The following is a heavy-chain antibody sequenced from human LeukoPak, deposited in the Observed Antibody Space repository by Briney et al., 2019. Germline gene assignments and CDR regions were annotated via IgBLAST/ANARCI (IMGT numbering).Heavy chain of an antibody. CDR2: LYYSGSI. D-gene: IGHD3-22*01. CDR3: ARQYYDSTGYYYFDY. J-gene: IGHJ4*02. V-gene: IGHV4-39*01. Sequence: PSETLSLTCTVSGGSIGGSSYYWGWIRQPPGKGLEWIGSLYYSGSIYYNPSLKSRVTMSADTSKNQFSLNLSSMAAADTALYYCARQYYDSTGYYYFDYWDQGTLVTVSS. CDR1: GGSIGGSSYY.